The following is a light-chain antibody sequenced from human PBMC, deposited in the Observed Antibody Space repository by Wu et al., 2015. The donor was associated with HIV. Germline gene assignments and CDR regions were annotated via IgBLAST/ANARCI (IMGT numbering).Light chain of an antibody. CDR2: GAX. J-gene: IGKJ2*03. CDR1: QSVSHL. V-gene: IGKV3-15*01. CDR3: QQYNNWPPYS. Sequence: SQSVSHLLGLVPTRLLARAPRXLIYGAXTGPLVVPARFSGSGSGTQFTLTITNVQSADSAVYYCQQYNNWPPYSFGQGTKLEIK.